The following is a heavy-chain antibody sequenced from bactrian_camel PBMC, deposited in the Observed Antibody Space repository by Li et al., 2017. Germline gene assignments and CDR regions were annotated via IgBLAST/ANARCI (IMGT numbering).Heavy chain of an antibody. CDR1: GYTACSYD. CDR3: NIGCRWSSVGPFTA. D-gene: IGHD5*01. Sequence: HVQLVESGGGSVQAGGSLRLSCSVSGYTACSYDMSYYRQAPGKEREFVSGIDSDGKPTYADSAKGRFTISQDNAKNTMYLQMNSLKPEDTAMYYCNIGCRWSSVGPFTAWGQGTQVTVS. V-gene: IGHV3S53*01. J-gene: IGHJ6*01. CDR2: IDSDGKP.